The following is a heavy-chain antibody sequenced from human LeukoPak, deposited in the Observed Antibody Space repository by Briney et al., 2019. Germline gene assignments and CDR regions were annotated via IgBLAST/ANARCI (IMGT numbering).Heavy chain of an antibody. CDR2: INPSGGST. Sequence: ASVKVSCKASGYTFTSYYMHWVRQAPGQGLEWMGIINPSGGSTSYAQKFQGRVTMTRDTSTSTVYMELSSLRSEDTAVHYCARDRHLLEWSSSQFDPWGQGTLVTVSS. D-gene: IGHD3-3*01. CDR3: ARDRHLLEWSSSQFDP. V-gene: IGHV1-46*01. J-gene: IGHJ5*02. CDR1: GYTFTSYY.